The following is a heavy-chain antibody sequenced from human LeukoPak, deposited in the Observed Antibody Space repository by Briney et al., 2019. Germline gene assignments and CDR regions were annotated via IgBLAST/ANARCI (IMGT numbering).Heavy chain of an antibody. CDR2: IYYSGST. Sequence: SETLSLTCTVSGGSISSYYWSWIRQPPGKGLEWIGYIYYSGSTNYNPSLKSRVTISVDTSKNQFSLKLSSVTAADTAVYYCARGVAGTVPYYGMDVWGQGTTVTVSS. CDR1: GGSISSYY. D-gene: IGHD6-19*01. CDR3: ARGVAGTVPYYGMDV. V-gene: IGHV4-59*01. J-gene: IGHJ6*02.